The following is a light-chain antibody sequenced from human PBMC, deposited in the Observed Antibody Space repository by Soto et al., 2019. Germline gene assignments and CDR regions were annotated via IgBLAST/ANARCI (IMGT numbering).Light chain of an antibody. V-gene: IGLV8-61*01. CDR3: VLYMGSGIWV. Sequence: QTVVTQEPSFSVSPGGTVTVTCGLSSGSVSTTYYPSWYQQTPGQAPRTLMYNTDIRSSGVPDRFSGSILGNKAALTITGAQADDESYYYCVLYMGSGIWVFGGGTQLTVL. CDR1: SGSVSTTYY. J-gene: IGLJ3*02. CDR2: NTD.